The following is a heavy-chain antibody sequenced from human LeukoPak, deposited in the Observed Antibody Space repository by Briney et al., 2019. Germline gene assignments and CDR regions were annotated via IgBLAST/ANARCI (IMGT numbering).Heavy chain of an antibody. V-gene: IGHV4-30-2*01. CDR1: GGSIGSDDYY. D-gene: IGHD3-22*01. J-gene: IGHJ3*02. CDR3: ARSLDSRFDI. Sequence: SETLSLTCTVSGGSIGSDDYYWSWIRQPPGRGLEWIGYIFHTGNSYYNPSLKSRVAISVDRSKNQFSLKLSSVTAADTAVYYCARSLDSRFDIWGQGTMVIVSS. CDR2: IFHTGNS.